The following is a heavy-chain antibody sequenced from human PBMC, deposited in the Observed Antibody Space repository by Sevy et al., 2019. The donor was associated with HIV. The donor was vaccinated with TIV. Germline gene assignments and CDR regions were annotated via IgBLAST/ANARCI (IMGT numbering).Heavy chain of an antibody. Sequence: GGSLKISCKGSGYSFTSYWISWVRQMPGKGLEWMGRIDPSDSYTNYSPSFQGHVTISADKSISTACLQWSSLKASDTAMYYCGRHSDGSSYYFDYWGQGTLVTVSS. CDR2: IDPSDSYT. J-gene: IGHJ4*02. D-gene: IGHD2-15*01. CDR1: GYSFTSYW. CDR3: GRHSDGSSYYFDY. V-gene: IGHV5-10-1*01.